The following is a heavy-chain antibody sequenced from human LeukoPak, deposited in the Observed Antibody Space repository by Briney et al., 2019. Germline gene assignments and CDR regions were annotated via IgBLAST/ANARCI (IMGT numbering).Heavy chain of an antibody. CDR1: GYTFTSYG. J-gene: IGHJ4*02. V-gene: IGHV1-18*01. CDR2: ISAYNGNT. CDR3: ATGTVTTLPSYFDY. Sequence: ASVKVSCKASGYTFTSYGISWVRQAPGQGLEWMGWISAYNGNTNYVQKLQGRVTMTTDTSTSTAYMELRSLRSDDTAVYYCATGTVTTLPSYFDYWGQGTLVTVSS. D-gene: IGHD4-11*01.